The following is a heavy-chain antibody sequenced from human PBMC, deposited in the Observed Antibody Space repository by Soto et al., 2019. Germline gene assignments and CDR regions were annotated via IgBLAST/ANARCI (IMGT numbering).Heavy chain of an antibody. D-gene: IGHD3-16*01. J-gene: IGHJ4*02. V-gene: IGHV3-23*01. Sequence: EVQLLESGGGLVQPGGSLRLSCAASGFTFSTYSMAWVRRAPGKGLDWVSSISSSGGSKFYADSVKGRFTISRDNSENTRSRQMNRLRAEETAVYYCAKQPLKVPLRFDYWGQGTLVTVSS. CDR3: AKQPLKVPLRFDY. CDR2: ISSSGGSK. CDR1: GFTFSTYS.